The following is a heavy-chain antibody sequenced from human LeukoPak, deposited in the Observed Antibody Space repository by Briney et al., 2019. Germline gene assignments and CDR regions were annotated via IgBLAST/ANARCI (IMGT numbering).Heavy chain of an antibody. D-gene: IGHD2-21*02. J-gene: IGHJ4*02. CDR2: ISSSSSYI. CDR3: ARRGSSVDCGGDCYSDY. Sequence: GGSLRLSCAASGFTFSSYSMNWVRQAPGKGLEWVSSISSSSSYIYYADSVKGRFTISRDNAKNSLYLQMNSLRAEDTAVYYCARRGSSVDCGGDCYSDYWGQGTLVTVSS. CDR1: GFTFSSYS. V-gene: IGHV3-21*01.